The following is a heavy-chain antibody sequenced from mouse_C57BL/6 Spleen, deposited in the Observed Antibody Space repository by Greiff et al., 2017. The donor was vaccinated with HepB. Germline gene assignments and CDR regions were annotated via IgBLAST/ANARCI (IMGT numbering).Heavy chain of an antibody. CDR2: ISYDGSN. J-gene: IGHJ2*01. CDR3: ASQLTGVYYFDY. D-gene: IGHD4-1*01. CDR1: GYSITSGYY. V-gene: IGHV3-6*01. Sequence: EVQLQESGPGLVKPSQSLSLTCSVTGYSITSGYYWNWIRQFPGNKLEWMGYISYDGSNNYNPSLKNRISITRDTSKNQFFLKLNSVTTEDTATYYCASQLTGVYYFDYWGQGTTLTVSS.